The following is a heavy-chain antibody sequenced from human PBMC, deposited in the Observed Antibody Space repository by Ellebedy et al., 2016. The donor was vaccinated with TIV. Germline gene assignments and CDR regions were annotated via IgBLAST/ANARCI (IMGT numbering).Heavy chain of an antibody. D-gene: IGHD3-10*01. CDR3: ARKKYGDQRTGFGD. CDR2: ISSSSSYI. V-gene: IGHV3-21*01. Sequence: GGSLRLSXAASGFTFSSYSMNWVRQAPGKGLEWVSSISSSSSYIYYADSVKGRFTISRDNAKNSLYPQMNSLRAEDTAVYYCARKKYGDQRTGFGDWGQGTLVTVSS. CDR1: GFTFSSYS. J-gene: IGHJ4*02.